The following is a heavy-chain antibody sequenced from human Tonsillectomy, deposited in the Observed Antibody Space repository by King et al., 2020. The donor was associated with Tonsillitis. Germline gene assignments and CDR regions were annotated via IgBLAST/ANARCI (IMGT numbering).Heavy chain of an antibody. CDR2: IYHSGST. Sequence: SCSGLVPPSQTLSLTCAVSGGSISSGGYSWSWIRQPPGKGLEWIGYIYHSGSTYYTPSLKSLVTISVDRSKNQVSLKLSSVTAADTAMYYCASCGGDCSDDYFDYWGQGTLVTVSS. V-gene: IGHV4-30-2*01. D-gene: IGHD2-21*02. CDR1: GGSISSGGYS. CDR3: ASCGGDCSDDYFDY. J-gene: IGHJ4*02.